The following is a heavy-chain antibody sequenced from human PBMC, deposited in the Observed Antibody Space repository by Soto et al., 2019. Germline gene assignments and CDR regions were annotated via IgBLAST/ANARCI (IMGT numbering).Heavy chain of an antibody. D-gene: IGHD3-10*01. CDR2: IIPILGIA. Sequence: QVQLVQSGAEVKKPGSSVKVSCKASGGTFSSYTISWVRQAPGQGLEWMGRIIPILGIANYAQKFQGRVXITANKSTSTAYMELSSLRSEDTDVYYCATRRGDGYNDYWGQGTLVTVSS. V-gene: IGHV1-69*02. J-gene: IGHJ4*02. CDR1: GGTFSSYT. CDR3: ATRRGDGYNDY.